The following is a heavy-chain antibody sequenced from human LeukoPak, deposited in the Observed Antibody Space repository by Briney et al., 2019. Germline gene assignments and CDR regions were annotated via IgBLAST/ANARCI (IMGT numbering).Heavy chain of an antibody. D-gene: IGHD2-21*02. J-gene: IGHJ6*02. Sequence: PGGSLRLSCAASGFTFSSYWMSWVRQAPGKGREWVANIKQDGSEKYYVDSVKGRFTISRDNAKNSLYLQMNSLSAEDTAVYYCASFWGSRESDWLRDGVDVWGQGTTVTVSS. CDR2: IKQDGSEK. CDR3: ASFWGSRESDWLRDGVDV. V-gene: IGHV3-7*01. CDR1: GFTFSSYW.